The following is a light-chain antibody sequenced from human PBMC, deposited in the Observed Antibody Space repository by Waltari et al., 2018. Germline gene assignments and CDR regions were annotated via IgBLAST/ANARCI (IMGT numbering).Light chain of an antibody. Sequence: EIVLTQSPATLSVSPGETATLSSWASLYINTFIVWYQQKPGRAPRLLIYDSSNRATGIPARFSGSGAGTDFTHTSSSLAAEDYAVYYCGQRCTSPLTCGGGTRVEI. CDR1: LYINTF. V-gene: IGKV3-11*01. CDR3: GQRCTSPLT. J-gene: IGKJ4*01. CDR2: DSS.